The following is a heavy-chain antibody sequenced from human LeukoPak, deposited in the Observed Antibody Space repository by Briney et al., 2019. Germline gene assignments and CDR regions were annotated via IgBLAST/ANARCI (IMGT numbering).Heavy chain of an antibody. CDR1: GGSISSDY. D-gene: IGHD5-24*01. J-gene: IGHJ4*02. Sequence: PSETLSLTCTVSGGSISSDYWSWIRQPPGKGLEWIGYIYYSGSTNYNPSLKSRVTISVDTSKNQFSLKLTSVTAADTAVYYCARIPAGYNHFDYWGQGTRVTVSS. CDR2: IYYSGST. V-gene: IGHV4-59*01. CDR3: ARIPAGYNHFDY.